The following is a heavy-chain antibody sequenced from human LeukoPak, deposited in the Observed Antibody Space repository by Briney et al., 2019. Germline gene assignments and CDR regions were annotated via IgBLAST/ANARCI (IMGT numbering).Heavy chain of an antibody. CDR2: ISAYNGNT. Sequence: ASVKVSCKASGYTFTSYGISWVRQAPGQGLEWMGWISAYNGNTNYAQKLQGRVTMTTDTSTSTAYMELRSLRSDDTAVYYCAQTSYYYDSSGYFSLDAFDIWGQGTMVTVSS. V-gene: IGHV1-18*01. CDR3: AQTSYYYDSSGYFSLDAFDI. D-gene: IGHD3-22*01. CDR1: GYTFTSYG. J-gene: IGHJ3*02.